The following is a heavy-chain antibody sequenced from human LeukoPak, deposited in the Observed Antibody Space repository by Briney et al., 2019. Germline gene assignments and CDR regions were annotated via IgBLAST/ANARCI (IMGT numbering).Heavy chain of an antibody. V-gene: IGHV3-23*01. D-gene: IGHD6-13*01. CDR1: GFTFDDYA. CDR3: STSPSFGSSWYQFNY. Sequence: GRSLRLSCAASGFTFDDYAMHWVRQAPGKGLEWVPAISGSGGSTYYADSVKGRFTISRDNSKNTLYLQMNSLRAEDTAVYYCSTSPSFGSSWYQFNYWGQGTLVTASS. J-gene: IGHJ4*02. CDR2: ISGSGGST.